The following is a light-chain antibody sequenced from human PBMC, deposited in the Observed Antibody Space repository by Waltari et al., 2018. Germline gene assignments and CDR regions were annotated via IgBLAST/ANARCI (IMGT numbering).Light chain of an antibody. J-gene: IGLJ2*01. CDR1: VLAKQY. CDR3: QSADSSSTFQI. Sequence: YELTQPPSVSVSPGRTAKITCSGDVLAKQYAYWYRQRPDQAPVLVISKDNERAADIPERFSGSTSGTTVTLTISSVQAEDEGDYYCQSADSSSTFQIFGGGTKLTVL. CDR2: KDN. V-gene: IGLV3-25*03.